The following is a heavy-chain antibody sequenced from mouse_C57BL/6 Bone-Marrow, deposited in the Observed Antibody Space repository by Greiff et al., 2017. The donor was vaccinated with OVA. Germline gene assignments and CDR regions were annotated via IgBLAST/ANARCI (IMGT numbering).Heavy chain of an antibody. D-gene: IGHD2-4*01. V-gene: IGHV5-6*02. Sequence: EVKLVESGGDLVKPGGSLKLSCAASGFTFSSYGMSWVRQTPDKRLEWVATISSGGSYTYYPDSVKGRFTISRDNAKNTLYLQMSSLKSEDTAMYYCARRHYDYDANYFDYWGQGTTLTVSS. J-gene: IGHJ2*01. CDR3: ARRHYDYDANYFDY. CDR2: ISSGGSYT. CDR1: GFTFSSYG.